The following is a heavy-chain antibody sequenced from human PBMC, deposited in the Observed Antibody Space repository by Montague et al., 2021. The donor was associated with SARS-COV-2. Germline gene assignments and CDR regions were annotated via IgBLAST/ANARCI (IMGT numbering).Heavy chain of an antibody. Sequence: SETLSLTCTVSDDSINNKTYFWDWIRQPPGKGLEWIGSIHYSGSTHYNPSLKSRLTISVDTSRNQFSLKLSSVTAADTAVYFCARKTVVTPYYYYAMDVWGQGTPVTVSS. D-gene: IGHD4-23*01. CDR1: DDSINNKTYF. J-gene: IGHJ6*02. CDR3: ARKTVVTPYYYYAMDV. CDR2: IHYSGST. V-gene: IGHV4-39*01.